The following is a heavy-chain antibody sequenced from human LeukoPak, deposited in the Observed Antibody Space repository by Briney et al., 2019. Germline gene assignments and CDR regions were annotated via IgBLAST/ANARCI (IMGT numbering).Heavy chain of an antibody. CDR3: ARDLSIQLWSYFDY. CDR1: GGSISSYY. V-gene: IGHV4-4*07. J-gene: IGHJ4*02. CDR2: IYTSGST. Sequence: SGTLSLTCTVSGGSISSYYWSWIRQPAGKGLEWIGRIYTSGSTNYNPSLKSRVTMSVDTSKNQFSLKLSSVTAADTAVYYCARDLSIQLWSYFDYWGQGTLVTVPS. D-gene: IGHD5-18*01.